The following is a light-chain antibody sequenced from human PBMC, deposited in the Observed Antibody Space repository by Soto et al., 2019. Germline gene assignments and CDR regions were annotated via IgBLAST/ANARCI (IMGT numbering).Light chain of an antibody. J-gene: IGKJ4*01. V-gene: IGKV3-20*01. CDR2: GAS. CDR1: QIFSSSY. Sequence: EIVLTQSPGTLSLSPGQRATLSCRASQIFSSSYLAWYQQKPGQAPRLLIYGASRRAPGIPDRFSGRESGTDFTLTISRLEPEDFAVYFCQQYGSSPLTFGGGTRVEIK. CDR3: QQYGSSPLT.